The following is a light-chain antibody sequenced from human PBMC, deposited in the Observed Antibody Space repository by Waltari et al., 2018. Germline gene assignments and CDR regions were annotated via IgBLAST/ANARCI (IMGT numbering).Light chain of an antibody. CDR3: QQYNNWPPNT. V-gene: IGKV3-15*01. Sequence: EIVMTQSPATLSVSPGERATLSCRASQSVSSNLAWYQQKPGQAPRPLIYGASTRATGIPARVSGSGSGTEFTLTISSLQSEDFAVYYCQQYNNWPPNTFGQGTKLEIK. J-gene: IGKJ2*01. CDR2: GAS. CDR1: QSVSSN.